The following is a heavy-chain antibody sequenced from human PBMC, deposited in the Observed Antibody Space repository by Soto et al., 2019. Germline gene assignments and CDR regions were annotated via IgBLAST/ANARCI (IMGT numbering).Heavy chain of an antibody. V-gene: IGHV3-23*01. Sequence: PGGSLRLSCAASGFTFSSYAMSWVRQAPGKGLEWVSAISGSGGSTYYADSVKSRFTISRDNSKNTLYLQMNSLRAEDTAVYYCAKARLNYDFWSGYPNRPYWGQGTLVTVSS. D-gene: IGHD3-3*01. J-gene: IGHJ4*02. CDR2: ISGSGGST. CDR1: GFTFSSYA. CDR3: AKARLNYDFWSGYPNRPY.